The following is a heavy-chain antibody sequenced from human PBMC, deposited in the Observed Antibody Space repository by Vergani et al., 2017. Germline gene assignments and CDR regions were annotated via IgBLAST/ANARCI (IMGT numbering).Heavy chain of an antibody. D-gene: IGHD2-2*01. CDR2: IIPIFGTA. CDR3: ARHTTAVVPAANDAFDI. V-gene: IGHV1-69*01. J-gene: IGHJ3*02. Sequence: QVQLVQSGAEVKKPGSSVKVSCKASGGTFSSYAISWVRQAPGQGLEWMGGIIPIFGTANYAQKFQGRVTITADESTSTAYMELSSLRSEDTAVYYCARHTTAVVPAANDAFDIWGQGTMVTVSS. CDR1: GGTFSSYA.